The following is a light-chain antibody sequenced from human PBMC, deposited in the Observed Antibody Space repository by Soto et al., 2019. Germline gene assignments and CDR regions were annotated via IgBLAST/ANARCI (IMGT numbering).Light chain of an antibody. CDR3: QQYNSYSMT. Sequence: DIQMTQSPSTLSASVGARVTITCRASQSISSWLAWYQKKPGKAPKLLIYDASILESGVPSRFSGSGSGTEFTLTISSLQPDDFATYYCQQYNSYSMTFGQGTKVEIK. CDR2: DAS. V-gene: IGKV1-5*01. CDR1: QSISSW. J-gene: IGKJ1*01.